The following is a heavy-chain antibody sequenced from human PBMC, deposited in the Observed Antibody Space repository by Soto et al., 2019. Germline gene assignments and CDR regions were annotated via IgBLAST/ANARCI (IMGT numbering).Heavy chain of an antibody. D-gene: IGHD1-7*01. J-gene: IGHJ4*02. CDR1: GYSISSTGYY. V-gene: IGHV4-39*01. CDR2: LYYSGDT. CDR3: ARRDWKYRGYYFEC. Sequence: PSETLCLPCRVSGYSISSTGYYWGWVRQPPGKALERLASLYYSGDTYYNPSFQRRVTMSVDTSKNPFSLNLSSVTAADTAVYLFARRDWKYRGYYFECLGQGTLVTVSS.